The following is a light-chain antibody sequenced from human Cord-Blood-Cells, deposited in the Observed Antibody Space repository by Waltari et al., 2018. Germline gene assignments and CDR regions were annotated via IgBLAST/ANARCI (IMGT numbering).Light chain of an antibody. Sequence: DIQMTQSPSSLSASVGDRVTITCRASQSISSYLNWYQQKPGKAPKLLIYAASSLHSGVPSRFSGSGYGTDFTLTISSLQPEDFATYYCQQSYSTLTFGGGTKVEIK. J-gene: IGKJ4*01. V-gene: IGKV1-39*01. CDR3: QQSYSTLT. CDR1: QSISSY. CDR2: AAS.